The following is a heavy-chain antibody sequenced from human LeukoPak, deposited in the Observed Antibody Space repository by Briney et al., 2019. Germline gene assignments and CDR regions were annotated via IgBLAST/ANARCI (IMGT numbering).Heavy chain of an antibody. CDR2: INPNSGGT. CDR1: GYTFTGYY. V-gene: IGHV1-2*02. Sequence: ASVKVSCKASGYTFTGYYMHWVRQAPGQGLEWMGWINPNSGGTNYAQKFQGRVTMTRDTSISTAYMELSRLRSEDTAVYYCARVGGWGDWYFDLWGRGTLVTVSS. J-gene: IGHJ2*01. D-gene: IGHD6-19*01. CDR3: ARVGGWGDWYFDL.